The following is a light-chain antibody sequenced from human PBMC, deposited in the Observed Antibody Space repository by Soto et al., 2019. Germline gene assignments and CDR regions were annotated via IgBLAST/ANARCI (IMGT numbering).Light chain of an antibody. J-gene: IGKJ1*01. CDR1: QRVSRK. V-gene: IGKV3-15*01. Sequence: EIVMTQSPATLSVSPGERATLSCRASQRVSRKLAWYQQKPGQAPRVLIFGASTRAAGIPARFSGSGSGTEFTLTISSLQSEDFAVYYCQHYMDWPPTWTFGQGTRVEI. CDR2: GAS. CDR3: QHYMDWPPTWT.